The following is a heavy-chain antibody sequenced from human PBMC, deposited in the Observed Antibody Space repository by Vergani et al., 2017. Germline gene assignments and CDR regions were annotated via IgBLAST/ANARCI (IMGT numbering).Heavy chain of an antibody. CDR3: ARDTRGGEWSGGY. CDR2: VNPNSGGI. CDR1: GYTFTGYY. V-gene: IGHV1-2*02. D-gene: IGHD3-16*01. Sequence: QVQLVQSGAEVKKPGASVKVSCKASGYTFTGYYMHWVRQAPGQGLEWMGWVNPNSGGINYAQKFQGRVTMTRDTSISTAYMELNRLKSDDTAMYYCARDTRGGEWSGGYWGQEPWSPSPQ. J-gene: IGHJ4*01.